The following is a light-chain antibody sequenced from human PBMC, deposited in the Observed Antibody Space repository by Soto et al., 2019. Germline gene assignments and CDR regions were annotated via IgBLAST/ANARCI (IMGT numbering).Light chain of an antibody. CDR3: QHYNNFPPT. J-gene: IGKJ4*01. Sequence: DLQMTQSPSTLSASVGDRVTITCRASQSISTWLAWYQQKPGKAPKLLIYKASSLESGVPSSFSGSGSGTEFTLTISSLQPDDFATYYCQHYNNFPPTFGGGTKVEIK. CDR2: KAS. CDR1: QSISTW. V-gene: IGKV1-5*03.